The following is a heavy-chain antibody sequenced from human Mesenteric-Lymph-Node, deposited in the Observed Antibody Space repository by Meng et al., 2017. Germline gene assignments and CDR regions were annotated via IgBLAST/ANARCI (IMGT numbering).Heavy chain of an antibody. V-gene: IGHV4-4*02. D-gene: IGHD2-8*02. CDR3: ARRPTGIDY. Sequence: VPLNESGPRLAKPSQTLSVPCAVSRGAISSCNWSSWVRQQPGKGLEWIGESIHGASPSYNPSIMSRVILSIDTSKTQLSLMLSSVTAADTAVYYCARRPTGIDYWGQGTLVTVSS. CDR2: SIHGASP. J-gene: IGHJ4*02. CDR1: RGAISSCNW.